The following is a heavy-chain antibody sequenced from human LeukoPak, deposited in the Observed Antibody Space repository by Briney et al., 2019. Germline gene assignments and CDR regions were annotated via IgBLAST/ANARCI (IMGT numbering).Heavy chain of an antibody. Sequence: ASVKVSCKASGYSFTGYYMHWVRQAPGQGLEWMGIINPTGGSTSYAQKFQGRVTMTRDTSTSTVYMELSSLRSEDTAVYYCARDHYHKIHSVMVTAPDYWGQGTLVIVSS. V-gene: IGHV1-46*01. CDR2: INPTGGST. D-gene: IGHD2-21*02. J-gene: IGHJ4*02. CDR1: GYSFTGYY. CDR3: ARDHYHKIHSVMVTAPDY.